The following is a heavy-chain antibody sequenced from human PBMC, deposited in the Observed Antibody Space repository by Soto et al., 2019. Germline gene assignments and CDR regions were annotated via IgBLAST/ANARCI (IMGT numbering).Heavy chain of an antibody. CDR3: AKSLSTAVNYGLDV. Sequence: EVQLLESGGGLVHPGGSLRLSCGASGFTFSDNAMTWGRQAPGKGLEWVSSISDDGDSTYYADSVKGRFTISRDNSKNTLFLQMSSRGPEDTAVYYCAKSLSTAVNYGLDVWGQGTSVTVSS. CDR1: GFTFSDNA. CDR2: ISDDGDST. V-gene: IGHV3-23*01. J-gene: IGHJ6*02.